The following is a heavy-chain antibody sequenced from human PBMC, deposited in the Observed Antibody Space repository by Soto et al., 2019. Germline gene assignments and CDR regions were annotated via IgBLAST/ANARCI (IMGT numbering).Heavy chain of an antibody. V-gene: IGHV3-48*02. Sequence: EVQLVESGGGLVQPGGSLRLSCVASGFTFSTYGMNWVRQAPGKGLEWVSYISSSSSAIYSVDSVKGRFTISRDNVKNSLYLQMNSLRDEDTAVYYCARDLQYAFDIWGQGTRVTVSS. J-gene: IGHJ3*02. CDR2: ISSSSSAI. CDR3: ARDLQYAFDI. CDR1: GFTFSTYG.